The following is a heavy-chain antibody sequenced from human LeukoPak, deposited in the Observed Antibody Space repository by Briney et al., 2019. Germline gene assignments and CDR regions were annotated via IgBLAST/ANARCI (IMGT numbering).Heavy chain of an antibody. V-gene: IGHV4-59*13. Sequence: SETLSLTCSVFGGSIGSSFWNWIRLSPGKGLEWIGYISYNGRTNYSPSLKSRVIISIDTSKNQLSLNLTSVTAADTALYYCVRDRSGTYYCFDVWGQGIIGSVSA. CDR1: GGSIGSSF. J-gene: IGHJ3*01. CDR2: ISYNGRT. D-gene: IGHD1-26*01. CDR3: VRDRSGTYYCFDV.